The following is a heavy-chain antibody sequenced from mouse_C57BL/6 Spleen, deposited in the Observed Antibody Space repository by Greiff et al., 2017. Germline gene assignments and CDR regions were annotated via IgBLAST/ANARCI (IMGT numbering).Heavy chain of an antibody. CDR2: IYPGDGDT. Sequence: VQLQESGPELVKPGASVKISCKASGYAFSSSWMNWVKQRPGKGLEWIGRIYPGDGDTNYNGKFKGKATLTADKSSSTAYMQLSSLTSEDSAVYCCANDGYYFDYWGQGTTLTVSS. J-gene: IGHJ2*01. V-gene: IGHV1-82*01. CDR3: ANDGYYFDY. D-gene: IGHD2-3*01. CDR1: GYAFSSSW.